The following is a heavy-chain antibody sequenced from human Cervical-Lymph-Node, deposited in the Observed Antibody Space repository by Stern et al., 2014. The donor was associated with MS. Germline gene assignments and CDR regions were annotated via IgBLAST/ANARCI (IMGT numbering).Heavy chain of an antibody. CDR3: VSDGSGWRN. D-gene: IGHD3-10*01. V-gene: IGHV3-73*01. CDR2: IRSKTNAYTT. J-gene: IGHJ4*02. CDR1: GILLSGAS. Sequence: EVQLVQSGGGLVQPGGSLKLSCAASGILLSGASMHWVRQPSGKGLEWIGRIRSKTNAYTTTYTASVKGRFTISRDDSKNTAFLQMNSLKTEDTAVYYCVSDGSGWRNWGQGTLVTVSS.